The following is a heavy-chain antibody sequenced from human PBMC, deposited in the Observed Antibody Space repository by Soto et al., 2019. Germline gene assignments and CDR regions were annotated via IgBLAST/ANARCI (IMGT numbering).Heavy chain of an antibody. CDR2: INHSGST. Sequence: SETLSLTCAVYGGSFSGYYWSWIRQPPGKGLEWIGEINHSGSTNYNPSLKSRVTISVDTSKNQFSLKLSSVTAADTAVYYCARGPRRGSGSYFGYWGQGTLVTVSS. V-gene: IGHV4-34*01. CDR3: ARGPRRGSGSYFGY. D-gene: IGHD3-10*01. J-gene: IGHJ4*02. CDR1: GGSFSGYY.